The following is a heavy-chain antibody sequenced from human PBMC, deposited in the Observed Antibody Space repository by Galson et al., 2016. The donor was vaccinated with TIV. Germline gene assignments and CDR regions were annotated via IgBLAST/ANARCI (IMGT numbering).Heavy chain of an antibody. V-gene: IGHV3-30*04. CDR2: ISYDGSHK. Sequence: AASGFTFSSYALTWVRQAAGKGLEWLAIISYDGSHKNYGDSVKGRFTVSRDNSENTVFLQMNNLRSDDTAVYYCARPASLGYFDWLPPDSWGQGTLVTVSS. CDR1: GFTFSSYA. J-gene: IGHJ4*02. CDR3: ARPASLGYFDWLPPDS. D-gene: IGHD3-9*01.